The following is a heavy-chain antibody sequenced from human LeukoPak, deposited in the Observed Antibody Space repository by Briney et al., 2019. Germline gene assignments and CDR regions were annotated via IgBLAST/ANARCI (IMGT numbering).Heavy chain of an antibody. CDR1: GGSISSSSYY. D-gene: IGHD3-3*01. V-gene: IGHV4-30-4*08. CDR3: ARAKITAIFGVVVTQKSWFDP. J-gene: IGHJ5*02. CDR2: IYYSGST. Sequence: NASETLSLTCTVSGGSISSSSYYWGWIRQPSGKGLEWIGYIYYSGSTYYNPSLKSRVTISVDTSKNQFSLKLSSVTAADTAVYYCARAKITAIFGVVVTQKSWFDPWGQGTLVTVSS.